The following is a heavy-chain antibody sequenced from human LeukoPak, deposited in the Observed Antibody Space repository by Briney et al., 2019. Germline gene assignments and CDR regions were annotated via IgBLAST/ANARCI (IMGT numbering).Heavy chain of an antibody. CDR1: GGSFSGYY. CDR2: INHSGST. D-gene: IGHD6-19*01. V-gene: IGHV4-34*01. CDR3: ARRGSYSSGWFAYYYYYMDV. J-gene: IGHJ6*03. Sequence: SETLSLTCAVYGGSFSGYYWRWIRQPPGKGLEWIGEINHSGSTNYNPSLKSRVTITVDTSKNQFSLKLSSVTAADTAVYYCARRGSYSSGWFAYYYYYMDVWGKGTTVTISS.